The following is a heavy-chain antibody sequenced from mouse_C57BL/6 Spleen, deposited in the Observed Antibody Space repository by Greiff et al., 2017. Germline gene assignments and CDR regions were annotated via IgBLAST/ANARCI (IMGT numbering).Heavy chain of an antibody. Sequence: VQLQQSGPELVQPGASVKISCKASGYSFTGYYMNWVKQSPEKSLEWIGEINPSTGGTTYNQKFKAKATLTVDKSSSTAYMQLKSLTSEDSAVYYCARFYDPCAYWGQGTLVTVSA. V-gene: IGHV1-42*01. J-gene: IGHJ3*01. D-gene: IGHD2-3*01. CDR3: ARFYDPCAY. CDR2: INPSTGGT. CDR1: GYSFTGYY.